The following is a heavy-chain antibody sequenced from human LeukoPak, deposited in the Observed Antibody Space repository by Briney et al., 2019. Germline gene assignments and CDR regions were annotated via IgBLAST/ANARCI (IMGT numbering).Heavy chain of an antibody. CDR3: AKRIASISGGSCLDY. CDR1: GFAFSTFG. D-gene: IGHD2-15*01. CDR2: ISYDGTIK. Sequence: GGSLRLSCAASGFAFSTFGMHWVRQAPGKGLEWVAYISYDGTIKDQADSVKGRFTISRDNSKNTLYLQMSSLRGDDKAVYYCAKRIASISGGSCLDYWGQGTLVTVSS. V-gene: IGHV3-30*18. J-gene: IGHJ4*02.